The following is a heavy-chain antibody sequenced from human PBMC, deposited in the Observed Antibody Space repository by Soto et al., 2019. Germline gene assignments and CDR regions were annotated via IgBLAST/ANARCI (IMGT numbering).Heavy chain of an antibody. D-gene: IGHD6-13*01. V-gene: IGHV4-39*01. CDR3: ARRRIAAAGIHGWAFGGMDV. Sequence: QLQLQESGPGLVKPSETLSLTCTVSGGSISSSSYYWGWIRQPPGKGLEWIGSIYYSGSTYYNPSLESRVTLSVDTSKNQFSRKLSSVTAADTAVYYCARRRIAAAGIHGWAFGGMDVWGQGTTVTVSS. CDR1: GGSISSSSYY. J-gene: IGHJ6*02. CDR2: IYYSGST.